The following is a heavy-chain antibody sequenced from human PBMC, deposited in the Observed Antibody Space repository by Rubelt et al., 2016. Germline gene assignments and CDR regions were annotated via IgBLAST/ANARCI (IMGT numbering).Heavy chain of an antibody. J-gene: IGHJ3*02. Sequence: QVQLQESGPGLVKPSGTLSLTCAVSGGSISSSNWWSWVRQPPGKGPEWIGEIYHSGSTNYNPSLKSRVTISVDKSKNQFSLKLSSVTAADTAVYYCARGVEYYDSSGYSRSDAFDIWGQGTMVTVPS. V-gene: IGHV4-4*02. CDR1: GGSISSSNW. D-gene: IGHD3-22*01. CDR2: IYHSGST. CDR3: ARGVEYYDSSGYSRSDAFDI.